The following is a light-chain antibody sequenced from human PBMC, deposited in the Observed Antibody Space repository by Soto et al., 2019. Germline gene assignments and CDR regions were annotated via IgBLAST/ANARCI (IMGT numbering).Light chain of an antibody. CDR2: EVS. V-gene: IGLV2-23*02. CDR1: SSDVGSYNL. J-gene: IGLJ1*01. CDR3: CSFAGSSTYV. Sequence: QSVLTQPASVSGSPGQSITISCTGTSSDVGSYNLVSWYQQHPGKAPNLMIYEVSKRPSGVSNRFSGSQSGNTASLTISGLQAEDEADYYCCSFAGSSTYVFGTGIKVTVL.